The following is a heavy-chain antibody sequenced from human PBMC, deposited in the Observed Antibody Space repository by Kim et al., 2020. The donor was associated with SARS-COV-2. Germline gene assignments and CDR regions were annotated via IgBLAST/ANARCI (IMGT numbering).Heavy chain of an antibody. CDR3: ARPKSSSGWYYYYYGMDV. J-gene: IGHJ6*02. V-gene: IGHV4-39*01. Sequence: SRVTISVDTSKNQFSLKLSSVTAADTAVYYCARPKSSSGWYYYYYGMDVWGQGTTVTVSS. D-gene: IGHD6-19*01.